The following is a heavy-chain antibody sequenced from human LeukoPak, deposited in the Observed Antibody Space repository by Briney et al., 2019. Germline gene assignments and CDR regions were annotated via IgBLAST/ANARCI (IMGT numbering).Heavy chain of an antibody. CDR3: AKEVRRAYYGSGRRLDY. J-gene: IGHJ4*02. D-gene: IGHD3-10*01. CDR1: GFTFSSYG. CDR2: ISYDGSNK. Sequence: GRFLRLSCAASGFTFSSYGMHWVRQAPGKGLEWVAVISYDGSNKYYADSVKGRFTISRDNSKNTLYLQMNSLRAEDTAVYYCAKEVRRAYYGSGRRLDYWGQGTLVTVSS. V-gene: IGHV3-30*18.